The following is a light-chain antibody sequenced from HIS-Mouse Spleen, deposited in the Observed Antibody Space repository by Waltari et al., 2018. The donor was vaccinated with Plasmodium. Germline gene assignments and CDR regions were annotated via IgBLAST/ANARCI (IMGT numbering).Light chain of an antibody. Sequence: SYELTQPPSVSVSPGQTASIPCAGDKLGDKYACWYKQKPGQSPVLLIYQDSKRPSGIPERFSGSNSGNTATLTISGTQAMDEADYYCQAWDSSTVVFGGGTKLTVL. V-gene: IGLV3-1*01. CDR3: QAWDSSTVV. J-gene: IGLJ2*01. CDR1: KLGDKY. CDR2: QDS.